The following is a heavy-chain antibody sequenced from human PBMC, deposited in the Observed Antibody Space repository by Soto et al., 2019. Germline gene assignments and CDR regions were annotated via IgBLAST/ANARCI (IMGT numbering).Heavy chain of an antibody. D-gene: IGHD3-3*01. J-gene: IGHJ5*02. CDR2: INSDGSST. V-gene: IGHV3-74*01. Sequence: VGSLRLSCAASGFTFSSYWMHWVRQAPGKGLVWVSRINSDGSSTTYADSVKGRFTISRDNAKNTLYLQMNSLRAEDTAVYYCARDRLPTVFGVNQPPCFDPWGQGTLVTVSS. CDR1: GFTFSSYW. CDR3: ARDRLPTVFGVNQPPCFDP.